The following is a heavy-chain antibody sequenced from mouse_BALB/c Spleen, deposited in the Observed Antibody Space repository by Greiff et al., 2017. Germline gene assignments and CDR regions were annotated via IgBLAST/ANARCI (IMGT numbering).Heavy chain of an antibody. J-gene: IGHJ4*01. Sequence: EVNLVESGGGLVQPGGSLRLSCATSGFTFSDFYMEWVRQPPGKRLEWFAASRNKANDYTTEYSASVKGRFIVSRDTSQSILYLQMNALRAEDTAIDYCARDPPYGNYDAMDYWGQGTAGTVAS. CDR2: SRNKANDYTT. CDR3: ARDPPYGNYDAMDY. D-gene: IGHD2-10*02. V-gene: IGHV7-1*02. CDR1: GFTFSDFY.